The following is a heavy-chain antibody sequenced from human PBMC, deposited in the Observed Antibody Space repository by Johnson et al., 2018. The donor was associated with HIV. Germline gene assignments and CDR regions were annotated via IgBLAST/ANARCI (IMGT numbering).Heavy chain of an antibody. D-gene: IGHD2-2*02. CDR1: GFTFDDYA. Sequence: QVQLVESGGGVVQPGRSLRLSCAASGFTFDDYAMSWVRQAPGKGLELVAVISYGGSNKYYADSVKGRFTISRDNAKNSLYLQMNSLRAEDTALYYCARGATRYKTDWSKYDGAFDIWGQGTMVTVSS. CDR2: ISYGGSNK. J-gene: IGHJ3*02. V-gene: IGHV3-30*04. CDR3: ARGATRYKTDWSKYDGAFDI.